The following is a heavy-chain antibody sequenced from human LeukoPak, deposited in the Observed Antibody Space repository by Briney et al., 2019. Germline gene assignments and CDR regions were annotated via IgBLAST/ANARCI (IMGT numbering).Heavy chain of an antibody. D-gene: IGHD2-2*01. CDR3: ARGGGVPAAYYFDY. CDR2: LFGGGST. Sequence: PGGSLRLSCAASGFTFSSYGMHWVRQAPGKGLEWVSILFGGGSTYYADSVKGRFTISRHNSKNTLYLQMNSLRPEDTAIYYCARGGGVPAAYYFDYWGQGNLVTVSS. CDR1: GFTFSSYG. V-gene: IGHV3-NL1*01. J-gene: IGHJ4*02.